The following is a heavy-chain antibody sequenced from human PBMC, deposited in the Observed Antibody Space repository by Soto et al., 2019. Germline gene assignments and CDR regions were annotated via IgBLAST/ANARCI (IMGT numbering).Heavy chain of an antibody. J-gene: IGHJ4*02. CDR3: ARSLFMVAPDNEPFDY. CDR1: GFPFSGYA. CDR2: ISGGGNDR. V-gene: IGHV3-23*01. D-gene: IGHD5-12*01. Sequence: RGSLRLSCAASGFPFSGYAMSWVRQTPEKGLEWVAGISGGGNDRYYADFVQGRFTFSRDNSRNILYLQMNSLRAEDTAMYYCARSLFMVAPDNEPFDYWGQGTLVTVSS.